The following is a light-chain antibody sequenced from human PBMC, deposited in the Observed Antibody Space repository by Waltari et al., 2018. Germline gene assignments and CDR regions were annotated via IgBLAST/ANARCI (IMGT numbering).Light chain of an antibody. J-gene: IGLJ2*01. Sequence: QSALTQPASVSGSPGQSITISCTGTSSDVGGYNYVSWYQQHPGKAPKLMIYDVSNRPSGVSNLFSGSKSGNTASLTSSGLQAEDEADYDCSSYTSSTTLVFGGGTKLTVL. CDR2: DVS. CDR1: SSDVGGYNY. V-gene: IGLV2-14*03. CDR3: SSYTSSTTLV.